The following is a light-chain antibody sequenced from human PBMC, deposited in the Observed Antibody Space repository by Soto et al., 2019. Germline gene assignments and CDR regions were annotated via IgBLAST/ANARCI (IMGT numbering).Light chain of an antibody. V-gene: IGKV1-39*01. CDR2: GAS. J-gene: IGKJ3*01. CDR1: QTISNY. CDR3: QQRYTSPT. Sequence: DIPLTQSPSSLCASVGDRVTITCRASQTISNYLNWYQMKPGKAPKLLIYGASSLQNGVPPRFSGSGSGTDFALTIRNLEPEDIGSDFCQQRYTSPTFGPVTKVDL.